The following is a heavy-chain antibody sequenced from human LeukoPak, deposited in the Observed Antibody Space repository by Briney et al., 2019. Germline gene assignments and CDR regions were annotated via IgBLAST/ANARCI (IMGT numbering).Heavy chain of an antibody. CDR1: GGSFSGYY. J-gene: IGHJ4*02. CDR2: INHSGST. CDR3: ARGRGYYYGSGSYGY. V-gene: IGHV4-34*01. Sequence: SETLSLTCAVYGGSFSGYYWSWIRQPPGKGLEWIGEINHSGSTNYNPSLKSRVTISVDTSKNQFSLKLSSVTAADTAVYYCARGRGYYYGSGSYGYWGQGTLVTVSS. D-gene: IGHD3-10*01.